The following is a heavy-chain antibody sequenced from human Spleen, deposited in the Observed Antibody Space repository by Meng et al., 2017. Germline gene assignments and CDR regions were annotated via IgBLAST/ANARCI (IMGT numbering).Heavy chain of an antibody. CDR1: GGSFSAYD. J-gene: IGHJ4*02. CDR2: INHSGST. V-gene: IGHV4-34*01. CDR3: ARGPSHGGSYSDY. Sequence: QVQVQQWGAGLLKPSETLSLTCAFYGGSFSAYDWSWIRQPPGKGLEWLGQINHSGSTNDNPSLKSRVTISIDPSKNQFSLNLRSVTAADTAVYYCARGPSHGGSYSDYWGQGTLVTVFS. D-gene: IGHD2-21*02.